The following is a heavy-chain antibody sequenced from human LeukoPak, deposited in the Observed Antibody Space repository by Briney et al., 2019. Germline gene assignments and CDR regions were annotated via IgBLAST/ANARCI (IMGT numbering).Heavy chain of an antibody. Sequence: ASVKVSCKASGYTFTSYYMHWVRQAPGQGPEWMGIINPSGGSTSYAQKFQGRVTMTRDTSTSTVYMELSSLRSEDTAVYYCARDHIGDSSFSPPTCGMDVWGQGTTVTVSS. CDR2: INPSGGST. J-gene: IGHJ6*02. D-gene: IGHD6-13*01. CDR1: GYTFTSYY. V-gene: IGHV1-46*01. CDR3: ARDHIGDSSFSPPTCGMDV.